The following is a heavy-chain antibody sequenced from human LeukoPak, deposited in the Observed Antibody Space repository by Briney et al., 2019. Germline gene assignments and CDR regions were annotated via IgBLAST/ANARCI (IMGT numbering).Heavy chain of an antibody. CDR2: IYYSGST. J-gene: IGHJ3*02. Sequence: SETLSLTCTVSGGSISSYYWSWIRQPPGKGLEWIGYIYYSGSTNYNPSLKSRVTISVDTSKNQFSLKLSSVTAADTAVYYCARYGYDYVWGSYRGNDAFDIWGQGTMVTVSS. V-gene: IGHV4-59*01. D-gene: IGHD3-16*02. CDR3: ARYGYDYVWGSYRGNDAFDI. CDR1: GGSISSYY.